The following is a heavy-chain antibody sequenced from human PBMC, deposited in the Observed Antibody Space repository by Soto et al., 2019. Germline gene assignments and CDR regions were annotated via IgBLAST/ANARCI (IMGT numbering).Heavy chain of an antibody. J-gene: IGHJ4*02. V-gene: IGHV4-59*01. CDR1: GASISDYY. Sequence: PSETLSLTCAVSGASISDYYWNWIRQPPGRGLEWIGYIFHNGDTYSNPSLKSRVTMSLDTSKNHFSLNLSSVTAADTAVYYCAGKNNLDYWGQGALVTVSS. CDR2: IFHNGDT. CDR3: AGKNNLDY. D-gene: IGHD1-20*01.